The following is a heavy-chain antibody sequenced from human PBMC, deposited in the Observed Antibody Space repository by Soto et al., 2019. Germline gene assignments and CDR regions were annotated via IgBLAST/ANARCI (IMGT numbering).Heavy chain of an antibody. CDR1: GHSFTSYY. V-gene: IGHV1-46*01. CDR2: VNPSRGST. Sequence: ASVKVSCKTSGHSFTSYYIHWVRQAPGQGLEWMGVVNPSRGSTNYAQKFQGRLTLTSDTSTSTVHMELSSLISDDTAVFYCAHALGYSSGFDPWGQGALVTSPQ. J-gene: IGHJ5*02. D-gene: IGHD5-18*01. CDR3: AHALGYSSGFDP.